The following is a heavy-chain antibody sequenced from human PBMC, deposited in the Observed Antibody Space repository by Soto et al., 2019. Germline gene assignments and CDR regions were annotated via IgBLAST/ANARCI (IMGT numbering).Heavy chain of an antibody. D-gene: IGHD1-26*01. Sequence: EVQLVESGGGLVQPGGSLIVSCAGSGFNFGVSAIHWVRQASWKGLEWVGRIRSKPQNYAAAYAASVEGRFTISRDDSKKTSYLQMNNVKPDDAAVYFCTVVGASTDGFHYWGQGTLVTVSS. V-gene: IGHV3-73*02. CDR1: GFNFGVSA. CDR2: IRSKPQNYAA. J-gene: IGHJ4*02. CDR3: TVVGASTDGFHY.